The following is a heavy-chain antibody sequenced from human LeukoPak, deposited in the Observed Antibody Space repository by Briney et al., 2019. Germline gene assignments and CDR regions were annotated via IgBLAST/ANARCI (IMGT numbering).Heavy chain of an antibody. Sequence: SVKVSCKASGYTFTGYYMHWVRQAPGQGLEWMGWINPNSGGTNYAQKFQGRVTMTRDTSISTAYMELSRLRSDDTAVYYCAISGGFWSGRKYYYYMDVWGKGTTVTVSS. J-gene: IGHJ6*03. CDR2: INPNSGGT. D-gene: IGHD3-3*01. CDR3: AISGGFWSGRKYYYYMDV. V-gene: IGHV1-2*02. CDR1: GYTFTGYY.